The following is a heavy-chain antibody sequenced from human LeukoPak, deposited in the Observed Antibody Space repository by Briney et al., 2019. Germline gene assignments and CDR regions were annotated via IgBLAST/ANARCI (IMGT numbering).Heavy chain of an antibody. CDR2: ISGSGGST. V-gene: IGHV3-23*01. J-gene: IGHJ4*02. Sequence: GGSLRLSCAASGFTFSSYAMSWVRQAPGKGLEWVSAISGSGGSTYYADSVKGRFTISRDNSKNTLYLQMNSLRAEDTAVYYCAKDPNYYYDSSGIDYWGQGTLVTVSS. CDR3: AKDPNYYYDSSGIDY. CDR1: GFTFSSYA. D-gene: IGHD3-22*01.